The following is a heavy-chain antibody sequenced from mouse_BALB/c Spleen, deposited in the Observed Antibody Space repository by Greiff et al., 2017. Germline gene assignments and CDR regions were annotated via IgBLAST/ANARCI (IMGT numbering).Heavy chain of an antibody. CDR1: GYTFTTYP. CDR2: FHPYNDDT. D-gene: IGHD2-1*01. CDR3: ARFGNYEDWFAY. V-gene: IGHV1-47*01. J-gene: IGHJ3*01. Sequence: QVQLQQSGAELVKPGASVKMSCKAFGYTFTTYPIEWMKQNHGKSLEWIGNFHPYNDDTKYNEKFKGKAKLTVEKSSSTAYMQLKSLTSEDSAVYYCARFGNYEDWFAYWGQGTLVTVSA.